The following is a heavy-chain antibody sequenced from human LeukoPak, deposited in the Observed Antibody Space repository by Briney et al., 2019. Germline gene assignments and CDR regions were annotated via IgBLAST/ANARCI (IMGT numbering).Heavy chain of an antibody. CDR3: ARDRVGYCSSTSCSYYYYYYMDV. CDR2: IKKDGSEK. D-gene: IGHD2-2*01. Sequence: GGSLRLSCAASEFSFSNYWMSWVRQAPGKGLEWVANIKKDGSEKYYVDSVKGRYTISRDNAKNSLYLQMNSLRAEDTAVYYCARDRVGYCSSTSCSYYYYYYMDVWGKGTTVTISS. V-gene: IGHV3-7*01. CDR1: EFSFSNYW. J-gene: IGHJ6*03.